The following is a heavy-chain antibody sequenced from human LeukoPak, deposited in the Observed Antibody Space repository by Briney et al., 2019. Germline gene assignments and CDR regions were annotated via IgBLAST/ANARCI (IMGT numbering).Heavy chain of an antibody. J-gene: IGHJ4*02. CDR2: IYSGGST. D-gene: IGHD6-19*01. CDR1: GFTVSSNY. V-gene: IGHV3-53*01. Sequence: PGGSLRLSCAASGFTVSSNYMSWVRQAPGKGLEWVSVIYSGGSTYYADSVKGRFTISRDNSKNTLYLQLNSLRAEDTAVYYCAREYGSSGWPYYFDYWGQGTLVTVSS. CDR3: AREYGSSGWPYYFDY.